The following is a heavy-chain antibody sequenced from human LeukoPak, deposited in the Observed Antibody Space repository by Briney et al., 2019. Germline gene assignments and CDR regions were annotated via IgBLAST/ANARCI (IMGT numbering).Heavy chain of an antibody. D-gene: IGHD6-13*01. CDR2: IIPIFGTA. V-gene: IGHV1-69*13. CDR1: GGTFSSYA. J-gene: IGHJ6*03. CDR3: ARGGDSSSWSYYYYYYMDV. Sequence: ASVKVSCKASGGTFSSYAISWVRQAPGQGLEWMGGIIPIFGTANYAQKFQGRVTITADESTSTAYMELSSLRSEDTAVYYCARGGDSSSWSYYYYYYMDVWGKGTTVTVSS.